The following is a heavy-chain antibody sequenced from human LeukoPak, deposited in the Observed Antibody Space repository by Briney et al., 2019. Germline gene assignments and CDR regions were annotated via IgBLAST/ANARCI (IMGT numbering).Heavy chain of an antibody. CDR2: IKEDGGEK. V-gene: IGHV3-7*01. J-gene: IGHJ4*02. CDR3: ARRGASSHFDY. D-gene: IGHD1-26*01. Sequence: GGSLRVSCAASGFVFSSYWMSSVRQAPGKGREWVANIKEDGGEKKYVDSVKGRFTISRDNAKNSVYLQMNSLRAEDTAVHYCARRGASSHFDYWGQGTLVTVSS. CDR1: GFVFSSYW.